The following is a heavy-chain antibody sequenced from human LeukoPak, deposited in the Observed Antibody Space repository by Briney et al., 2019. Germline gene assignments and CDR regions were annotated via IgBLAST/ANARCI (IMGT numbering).Heavy chain of an antibody. CDR2: INHSGST. D-gene: IGHD6-19*01. CDR1: GGSISSGPYY. CDR3: ARGLGKQWLPRTNWFDP. J-gene: IGHJ5*02. V-gene: IGHV4-39*07. Sequence: PSQTLSLTCTVSGGSISSGPYYWTWIRQPPGKGLEWIGEINHSGSTNYNPSLKSRVTISVDTSKNQFSLKLSSVTAADTAVYYCARGLGKQWLPRTNWFDPWGQGTLVTVSS.